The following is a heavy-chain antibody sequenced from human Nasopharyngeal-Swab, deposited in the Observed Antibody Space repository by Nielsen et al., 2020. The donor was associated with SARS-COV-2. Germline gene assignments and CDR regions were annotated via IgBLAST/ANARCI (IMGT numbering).Heavy chain of an antibody. D-gene: IGHD5-12*01. Sequence: VRQAPGKGLEWVAVIWYDGSNKYYADSVKGRFTISRDNSKNTLYLQMNGLRAEDTAVYYCAREEVVATSWRAFDIWGQGTMVTVSS. CDR2: IWYDGSNK. V-gene: IGHV3-33*01. J-gene: IGHJ3*02. CDR3: AREEVVATSWRAFDI.